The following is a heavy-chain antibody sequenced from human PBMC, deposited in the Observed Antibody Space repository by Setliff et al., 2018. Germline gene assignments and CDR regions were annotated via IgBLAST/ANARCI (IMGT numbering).Heavy chain of an antibody. D-gene: IGHD3-3*01. J-gene: IGHJ3*02. CDR3: AISTIFGVVSPTPDAFDI. Sequence: GASVKVSCKVSGYTLTELSRHWVRQAPGKGLEWMGGFDPEDGETIYAQKFQGRVTMTEDTSTDTAYMELSRLRSEDTAVYYCAISTIFGVVSPTPDAFDIWGQGTMVTVSS. CDR2: FDPEDGET. V-gene: IGHV1-24*01. CDR1: GYTLTELS.